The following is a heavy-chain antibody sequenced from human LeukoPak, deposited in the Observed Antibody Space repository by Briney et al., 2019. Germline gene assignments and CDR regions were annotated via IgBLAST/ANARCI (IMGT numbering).Heavy chain of an antibody. V-gene: IGHV4-39*07. D-gene: IGHD5-18*01. Sequence: SETLSLTCTVSSGSISTSNYYWGWVRQPPGKALEWIGNIFYSGSTYYSPSLKSRVTISLDTSRNQFSLKLSSVTAADTAVYYCARTTEGGYTYDYFYYYYMDVWGKGTTVTISS. CDR2: IFYSGST. CDR3: ARTTEGGYTYDYFYYYYMDV. CDR1: SGSISTSNYY. J-gene: IGHJ6*03.